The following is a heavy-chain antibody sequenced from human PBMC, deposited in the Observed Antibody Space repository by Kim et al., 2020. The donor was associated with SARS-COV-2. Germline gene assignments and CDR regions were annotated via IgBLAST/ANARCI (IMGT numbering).Heavy chain of an antibody. CDR3: AREIEVAAVYWYFDL. J-gene: IGHJ2*01. CDR1: GGTFSNSP. V-gene: IGHV1-69*04. D-gene: IGHD2-15*01. CDR2: IIPILYIA. Sequence: SSVKVSCKASGGTFSNSPISWVRQAPGQGLEWMGRIIPILYIANYAQEFQDRDTITADKSTSTAYMDLSSLTSEDTAVYYCAREIEVAAVYWYFDLWVRGTLLTVSS.